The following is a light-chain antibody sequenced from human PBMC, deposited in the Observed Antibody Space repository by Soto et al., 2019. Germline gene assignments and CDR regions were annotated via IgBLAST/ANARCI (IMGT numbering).Light chain of an antibody. CDR1: QSISSY. Sequence: DIQMTQSPSSLSASVGGRVTITCRASQSISSYLNWYQQKPGKAPKLLXYAASSLQSGVPSRFSGSGSGTDFTLTISSLQPEDFETYYCQQSYSNPSTFGQGTKVDIK. CDR2: AAS. J-gene: IGKJ1*01. CDR3: QQSYSNPST. V-gene: IGKV1-39*01.